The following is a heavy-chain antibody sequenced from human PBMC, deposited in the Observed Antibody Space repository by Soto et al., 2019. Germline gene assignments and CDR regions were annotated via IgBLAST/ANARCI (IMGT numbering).Heavy chain of an antibody. V-gene: IGHV4-34*01. CDR1: GGSFSGYY. CDR2: INHSGST. J-gene: IGHJ6*04. CDR3: AMGFLV. Sequence: QVQLQQWGAGLLKPSETLSLTCAVYGGSFSGYYWSWIRQPPGKGLEWIGEINHSGSTNYNPSLKSRVITPVDTSQIQFSLKLSSVSGADTAVYYCAMGFLVWGKGTTVTVPS. D-gene: IGHD3-10*01.